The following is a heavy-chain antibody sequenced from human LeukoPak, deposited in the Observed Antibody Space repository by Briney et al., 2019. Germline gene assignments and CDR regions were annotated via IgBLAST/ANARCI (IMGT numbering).Heavy chain of an antibody. V-gene: IGHV3-7*03. CDR3: ARGSGDSSGYYYAEGFDY. Sequence: GGSLRLSCAASGFTFSSYSMNWVRQAPGKGLEWVANIKQDGSEKYYVDSVKGRFTISRDNAKNSLYLQMNSLRAEDTAVYYCARGSGDSSGYYYAEGFDYWGQGTLVTVSS. CDR2: IKQDGSEK. D-gene: IGHD3-22*01. J-gene: IGHJ4*02. CDR1: GFTFSSYS.